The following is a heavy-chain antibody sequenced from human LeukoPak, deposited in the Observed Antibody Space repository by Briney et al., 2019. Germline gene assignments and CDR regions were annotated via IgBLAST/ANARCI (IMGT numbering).Heavy chain of an antibody. CDR2: ISYDGSNK. CDR1: GFTFSSYG. CDR3: ARGPVSGPLDY. Sequence: GGSLRLSCAASGFTFSSYGMHWVRQAPGKGLEWVAVISYDGSNKYYADSVKGRFTISRNNSKNTLYLQMNSLRAEDTAVYYCARGPVSGPLDYWGQGTLVTVSS. D-gene: IGHD3-10*01. V-gene: IGHV3-30*19. J-gene: IGHJ4*02.